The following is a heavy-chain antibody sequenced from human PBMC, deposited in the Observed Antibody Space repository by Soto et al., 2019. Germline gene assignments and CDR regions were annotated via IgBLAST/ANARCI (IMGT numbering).Heavy chain of an antibody. CDR1: GGSISSSTYY. CDR2: IFYSGST. CDR3: AGLCYEQLW. Sequence: SETLSLTCTVSGGSISSSTYYWGWIRQSPGKGLEWIGSIFYSGSTYFNPSFKSRVTISVDTSKNQFSLKLNSVTVADTAVYYCAGLCYEQLWWGQGTLVTVSS. J-gene: IGHJ4*02. D-gene: IGHD1-1*01. V-gene: IGHV4-39*01.